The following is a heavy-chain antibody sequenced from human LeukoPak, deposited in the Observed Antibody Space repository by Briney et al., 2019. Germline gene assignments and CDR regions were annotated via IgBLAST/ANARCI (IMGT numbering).Heavy chain of an antibody. J-gene: IGHJ4*02. CDR3: AKYYYDSYEGYYFDY. Sequence: ASVKVSCKASGSTFNSYGISWVRQAPGQGLEWMGWINPNSGGTNYAQKFQGRVTMTRDTSISTAYMELSRLKSDDTAFYYCAKYYYDSYEGYYFDYWGQGTLVTVSS. CDR2: INPNSGGT. CDR1: GSTFNSYG. V-gene: IGHV1-2*02. D-gene: IGHD3-22*01.